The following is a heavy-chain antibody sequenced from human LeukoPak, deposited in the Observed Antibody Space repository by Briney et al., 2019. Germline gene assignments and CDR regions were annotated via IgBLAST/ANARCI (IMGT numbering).Heavy chain of an antibody. CDR1: GGTFSSYA. CDR3: ARRMTPYYYGMDV. V-gene: IGHV1-69*13. CDR2: IIPIFGTA. D-gene: IGHD2-15*01. J-gene: IGHJ6*02. Sequence: SVKVSCTASGGTFSSYAISWVRQAPGQGLEWMGGIIPIFGTANYAQKFQGRVTITADESTSTAYMELSSLRSEDTAVYYCARRMTPYYYGMDVWGQGTTVTVSS.